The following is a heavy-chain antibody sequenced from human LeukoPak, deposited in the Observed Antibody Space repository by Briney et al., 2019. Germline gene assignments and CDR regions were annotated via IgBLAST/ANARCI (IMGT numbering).Heavy chain of an antibody. Sequence: ASVKVSCKASGGTFSSYAISWVRQAPGQGLEWMGGIISIFGTANYAQKFQGRVTITADESTSTAYMELSSLRSEDTAVYYCARETDWLLDPLRHNYFDYWGQGTLVTVSS. CDR2: IISIFGTA. J-gene: IGHJ4*02. CDR3: ARETDWLLDPLRHNYFDY. CDR1: GGTFSSYA. V-gene: IGHV1-69*13. D-gene: IGHD3/OR15-3a*01.